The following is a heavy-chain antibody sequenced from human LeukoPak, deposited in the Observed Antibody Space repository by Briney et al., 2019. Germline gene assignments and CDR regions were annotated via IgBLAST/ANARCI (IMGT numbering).Heavy chain of an antibody. CDR3: AREYYYGSGKPN. CDR2: VYYSGSA. CDR1: GASISSYY. J-gene: IGHJ4*02. Sequence: PSETLSLTCTVSGASISSYYWAWIRQPPGKGLEWIGSVYYSGSAYYNPSLKSRVTISIDTSKNQFSLKLRSVTAADTAVYYCAREYYYGSGKPNWGQGTLVTVSS. D-gene: IGHD3-10*01. V-gene: IGHV4-39*01.